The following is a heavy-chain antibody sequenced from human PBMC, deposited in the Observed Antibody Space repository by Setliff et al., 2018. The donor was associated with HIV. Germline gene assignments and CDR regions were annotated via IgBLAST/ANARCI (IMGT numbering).Heavy chain of an antibody. J-gene: IGHJ1*01. V-gene: IGHV1-69*13. D-gene: IGHD3-22*01. CDR2: IIHIFRTA. CDR1: GGTFSSYA. CDR3: AGLISADYYDFSGYFQH. Sequence: GASVKVSCKASGGTFSSYAISWVRQAPGQGPEWMGGIIHIFRTAKYAHKFQGRVTITADESTSTAYMELSSLRSEDTAVYYCAGLISADYYDFSGYFQHWGQGTLVTVSS.